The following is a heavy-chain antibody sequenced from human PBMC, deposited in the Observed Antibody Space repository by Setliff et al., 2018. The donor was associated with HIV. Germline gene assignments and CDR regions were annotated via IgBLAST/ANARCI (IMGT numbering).Heavy chain of an antibody. J-gene: IGHJ4*02. CDR3: ARIPPELDFDS. Sequence: SVKVSCKPSGGTLRSFSSWTLSWVRQVPGQGLEWMGGIIPMFGTAKYAQKFQGRVTITADESTTTAYMELSAVTAADTAVYYCARIPPELDFDSWGQGTLVTVSS. V-gene: IGHV1-69*13. CDR2: IIPMFGTA. CDR1: GGTLRSFSSWT. D-gene: IGHD1-26*01.